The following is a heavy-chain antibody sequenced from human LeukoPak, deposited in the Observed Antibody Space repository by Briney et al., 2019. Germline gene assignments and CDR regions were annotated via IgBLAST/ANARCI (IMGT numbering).Heavy chain of an antibody. CDR2: IYYSGST. J-gene: IGHJ4*02. V-gene: IGHV4-30-4*02. Sequence: SETLSLTCTVSGGSISSGDYYWSWIRQPPGKGLEWIGYIYYSGSTYYNPSLKSRVTISVDTSKNQFSLKLSSVTAADTAVYYCAREREGLYGGLEVFDYWGQGTLVTVSS. D-gene: IGHD4-23*01. CDR3: AREREGLYGGLEVFDY. CDR1: GGSISSGDYY.